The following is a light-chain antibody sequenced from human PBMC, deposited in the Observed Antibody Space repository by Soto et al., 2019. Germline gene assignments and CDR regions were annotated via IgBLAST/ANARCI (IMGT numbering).Light chain of an antibody. J-gene: IGKJ5*01. Sequence: EIMMTQSQATLSVSPGERATLSCRASQSVSNNLAWYQQKPCQAPRPLIYYASTRATGIPARFSGSGSGTEFTLTISSLQSEDFALYYCQQYNNWPPITFGQGTRLEIK. V-gene: IGKV3-15*01. CDR3: QQYNNWPPIT. CDR2: YAS. CDR1: QSVSNN.